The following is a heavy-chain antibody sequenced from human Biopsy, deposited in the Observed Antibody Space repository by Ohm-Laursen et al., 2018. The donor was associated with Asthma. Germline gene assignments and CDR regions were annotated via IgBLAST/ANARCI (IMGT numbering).Heavy chain of an antibody. CDR3: ARQSGQEYGDSVPFDT. J-gene: IGHJ3*02. CDR2: VSSDGHNK. Sequence: SLRLSCSASGFVFSQCGVHWVRQGPGKGLEWVALVSSDGHNKYYEDSVKGRFTISRDNSRNRLYLQINSLTVEDSAVYFCARQSGQEYGDSVPFDTWGQGTKVAVSS. D-gene: IGHD4-17*01. V-gene: IGHV3-30*03. CDR1: GFVFSQCG.